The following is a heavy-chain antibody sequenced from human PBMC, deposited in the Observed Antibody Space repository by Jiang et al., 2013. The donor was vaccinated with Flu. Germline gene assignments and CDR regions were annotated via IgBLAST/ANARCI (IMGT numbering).Heavy chain of an antibody. CDR1: GSFTSYY. CDR3: ARLQDLDSSGYWYFDS. V-gene: IGHV4-34*01. D-gene: IGHD3-22*01. Sequence: GSFTSYYWSWIRQAPGKGLEWVGEFTQSGFTNYNPSLKSRVSISRDTSNNQFSLKLSSVTAADTAVYYCARLQDLDSSGYWYFDSWGQGTLVIVSS. CDR2: FTQSGFT. J-gene: IGHJ4*02.